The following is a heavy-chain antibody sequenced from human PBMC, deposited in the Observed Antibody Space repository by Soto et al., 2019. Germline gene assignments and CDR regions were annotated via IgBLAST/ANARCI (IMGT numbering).Heavy chain of an antibody. V-gene: IGHV1-18*01. J-gene: IGHJ5*02. CDR2: ISAYNGNV. D-gene: IGHD5-18*01. CDR1: AYTFTTYG. Sequence: ASVKVSCKASAYTFTTYGISWVRQAPGQGLEWMGWISAYNGNVNYAQKLWGRVTMTTDTSTSTAYMELRSLRSDDTAVYYCARASVKDRGYTSAYAWFDPWGRESWSPSPQ. CDR3: ARASVKDRGYTSAYAWFDP.